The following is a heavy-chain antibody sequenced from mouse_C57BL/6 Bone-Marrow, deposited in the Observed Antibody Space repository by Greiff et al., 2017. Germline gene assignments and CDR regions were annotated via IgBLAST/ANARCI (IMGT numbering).Heavy chain of an antibody. J-gene: IGHJ1*03. Sequence: VQLQQSGAELMKPGASVKLSCKATGYTFTGYWIEWVKQRPGHGLEWIGEIIPGSGSTNYNEKFKGKATLTADTSSNTAYMQLSSLTTEDSAIYCGARFTTVALDVWGTGTTVTVSS. CDR2: IIPGSGST. CDR1: GYTFTGYW. V-gene: IGHV1-9*01. CDR3: ARFTTVALDV. D-gene: IGHD1-1*01.